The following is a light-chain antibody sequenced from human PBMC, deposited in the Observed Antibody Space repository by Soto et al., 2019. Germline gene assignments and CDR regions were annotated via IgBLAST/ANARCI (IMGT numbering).Light chain of an antibody. CDR2: EVS. V-gene: IGLV2-14*01. Sequence: QSALTQPASVSGSPGQSITISCTGTSSDLGGYNYVSWYQQHPGKAPKLMIYEVSNRPSGVSDRFSGSRSGNTASLTISGLQAEDESEYYCISYTRSSTWVFGGGTKLTVL. J-gene: IGLJ3*02. CDR1: SSDLGGYNY. CDR3: ISYTRSSTWV.